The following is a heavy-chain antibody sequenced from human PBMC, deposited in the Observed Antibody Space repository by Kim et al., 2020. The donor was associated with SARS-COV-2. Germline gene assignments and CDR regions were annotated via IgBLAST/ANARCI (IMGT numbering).Heavy chain of an antibody. Sequence: TNYNPSLQSRVTISLDASKSQFSLKRSSVTAADTAVYYGARVRRAGGFDPWGQGTLVTLSS. CDR2: T. D-gene: IGHD6-13*01. V-gene: IGHV4-59*01. J-gene: IGHJ5*02. CDR3: ARVRRAGGFDP.